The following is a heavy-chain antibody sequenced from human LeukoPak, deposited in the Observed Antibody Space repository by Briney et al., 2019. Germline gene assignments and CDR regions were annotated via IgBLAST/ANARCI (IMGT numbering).Heavy chain of an antibody. J-gene: IGHJ4*02. CDR2: ISNDGSHI. CDR1: GFTFSSYG. V-gene: IGHV3-30*18. Sequence: GRSLRLSCAASGFTFSSYGMHWVRQAPGKGLEWVAAISNDGSHIYYADSAEGRFTISRDNSKNTLFLQMNSLRAEDTAVYYCAKGYTSRASCYASYFDYWGQGTLVTVSS. D-gene: IGHD2-2*01. CDR3: AKGYTSRASCYASYFDY.